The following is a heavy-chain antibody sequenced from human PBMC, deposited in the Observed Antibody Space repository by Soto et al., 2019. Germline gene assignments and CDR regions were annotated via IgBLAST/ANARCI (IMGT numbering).Heavy chain of an antibody. J-gene: IGHJ4*02. Sequence: QVQLQQWGAGLLKPSETLSLTCAVYGGSFSGYYWSWIRQPPGKGLEWIGEINHSGSTNYNPSLKSRVTISVDTSKNQFSLKLSSVTAADTAVYYCAGKVGATTTFDYWGQGTLVTVSS. V-gene: IGHV4-34*01. CDR1: GGSFSGYY. D-gene: IGHD1-26*01. CDR2: INHSGST. CDR3: AGKVGATTTFDY.